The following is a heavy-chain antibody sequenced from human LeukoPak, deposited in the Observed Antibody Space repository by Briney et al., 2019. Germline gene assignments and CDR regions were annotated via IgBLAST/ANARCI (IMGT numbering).Heavy chain of an antibody. D-gene: IGHD6-19*01. CDR2: IYTSGST. V-gene: IGHV4-61*02. CDR3: ARVNYSAVAGSGGDWFDP. CDR1: GGSISSGSYY. Sequence: SQTLSLTCTVSGGSISSGSYYWSWIRQPAGKGLEWIGRIYTSGSTNYNPSLKSRVTISVDTSKNQFSLKLSSVTAADTAVYYCARVNYSAVAGSGGDWFDPWGQGTLVTVSS. J-gene: IGHJ5*02.